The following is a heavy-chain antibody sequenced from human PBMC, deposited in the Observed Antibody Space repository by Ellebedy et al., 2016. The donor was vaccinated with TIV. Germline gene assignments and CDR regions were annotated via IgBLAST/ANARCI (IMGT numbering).Heavy chain of an antibody. V-gene: IGHV3-74*01. CDR2: INIDGSGT. CDR1: GFTFSNYW. Sequence: GESLKISCAASGFTFSNYWMHWVRQAPGKGLVWVSQINIDGSGTNYADSVKGRFTISRDNSKNTLYLQMNSLRAEDTAVYYCAKLGGIYTWYAEYWGQGTLVTVSS. D-gene: IGHD6-13*01. J-gene: IGHJ4*02. CDR3: AKLGGIYTWYAEY.